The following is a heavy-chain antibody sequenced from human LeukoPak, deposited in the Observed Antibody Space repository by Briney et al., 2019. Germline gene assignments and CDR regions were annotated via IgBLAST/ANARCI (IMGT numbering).Heavy chain of an antibody. CDR2: ISGGGGGT. D-gene: IGHD2-2*01. J-gene: IGHJ4*02. V-gene: IGHV3-23*01. Sequence: GGSLRLSCAASGFTFSSYAMSWVRQAPGKGLEWVSDISGGGGGTYYADSVKGRFTISRDNSKNTLYLQMNSLRAEDTAVYYCAKGPKDIIVVPAAIYPDSWGQGTLVTVSS. CDR3: AKGPKDIIVVPAAIYPDS. CDR1: GFTFSSYA.